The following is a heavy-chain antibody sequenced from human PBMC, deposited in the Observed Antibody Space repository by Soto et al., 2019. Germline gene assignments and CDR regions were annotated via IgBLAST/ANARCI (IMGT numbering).Heavy chain of an antibody. Sequence: PSETLSLTCTVSGASISGYHWSWIRQFPGKGLECLGYIYYSGSTNYNPSLKSRVTISVDTSKNQFSLKLNSMTAADTAVYYCARHNYGSGSTYFDYWGQGTLVTVSS. V-gene: IGHV4-59*08. J-gene: IGHJ4*02. CDR2: IYYSGST. CDR3: ARHNYGSGSTYFDY. D-gene: IGHD3-10*01. CDR1: GASISGYH.